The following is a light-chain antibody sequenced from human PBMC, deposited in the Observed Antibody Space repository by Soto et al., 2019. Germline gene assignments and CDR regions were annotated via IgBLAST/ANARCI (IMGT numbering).Light chain of an antibody. J-gene: IGKJ4*01. CDR3: QQSHSVPLT. Sequence: VQLTQSPSSLSASVGDRVTITCRASQPITTFLNWFQHKPGEAPKRLIYGASILQDGVPSRFSGSGSGTDYTLTISGLQTEDFGTYYCQQSHSVPLTFGGGTKVDIK. V-gene: IGKV1-39*01. CDR2: GAS. CDR1: QPITTF.